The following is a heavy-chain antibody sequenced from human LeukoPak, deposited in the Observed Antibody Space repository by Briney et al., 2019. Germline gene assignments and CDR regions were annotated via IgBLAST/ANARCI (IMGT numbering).Heavy chain of an antibody. V-gene: IGHV3-21*01. CDR3: ARDTSGSYSITYFDY. CDR1: GFTFSSSS. J-gene: IGHJ4*01. Sequence: RSGGSLRLSCAASGFTFSSSSMNWVRQAPGKGLEWVSYIDSTSAYKLYTGSVEGRFTISRDNAKNSLYLQMNSLRAEDTAVYYCARDTSGSYSITYFDYWGHGALVTVS. CDR2: IDSTSAYK. D-gene: IGHD3-10*01.